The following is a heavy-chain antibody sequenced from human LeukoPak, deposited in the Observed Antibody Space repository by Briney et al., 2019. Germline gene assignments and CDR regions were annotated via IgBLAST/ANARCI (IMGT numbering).Heavy chain of an antibody. CDR2: IYYSGST. J-gene: IGHJ4*02. V-gene: IGHV4-38-2*01. CDR3: ARPHISSGWYVY. CDR1: GYSISSSYY. D-gene: IGHD6-19*01. Sequence: KPSETLSLTCAVSGYSISSSYYWGWIRQPPGKGLEWIGSIYYSGSTYYNPSLKSRVTISVDTSKNQFSLKLSSVTAADTAVYYCARPHISSGWYVYWGQGTLVTVSS.